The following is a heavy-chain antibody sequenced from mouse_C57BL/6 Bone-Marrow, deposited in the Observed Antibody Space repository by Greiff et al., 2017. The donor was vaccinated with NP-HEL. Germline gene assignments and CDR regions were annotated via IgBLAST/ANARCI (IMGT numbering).Heavy chain of an antibody. Sequence: QVQLQQSGAELARPGASVKLSCKASGYTFTSYGISWVKQRTGQGLVWIGEIYPRSGNTYYNEKFKGKATLTADKSSSTAYMELRSLTSEDSAVYFCARWPTVVATDYWGQGTTLTVSS. CDR3: ARWPTVVATDY. V-gene: IGHV1-81*01. D-gene: IGHD1-1*01. CDR1: GYTFTSYG. CDR2: IYPRSGNT. J-gene: IGHJ2*01.